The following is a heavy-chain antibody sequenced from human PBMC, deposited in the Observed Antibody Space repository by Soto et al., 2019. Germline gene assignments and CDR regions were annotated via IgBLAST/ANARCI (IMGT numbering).Heavy chain of an antibody. CDR2: ISAYNGNT. D-gene: IGHD6-19*01. Sequence: VASVKVSCKASGYTFTSYGISWVRQAPGQGLEWMGWISAYNGNTNYAQKLQGRVTMTTDTSTSTAYMELRSLRSDDTAVYYCARARGSGWVPYYYYYGMDVWGQGTTVTVSS. V-gene: IGHV1-18*04. J-gene: IGHJ6*02. CDR3: ARARGSGWVPYYYYYGMDV. CDR1: GYTFTSYG.